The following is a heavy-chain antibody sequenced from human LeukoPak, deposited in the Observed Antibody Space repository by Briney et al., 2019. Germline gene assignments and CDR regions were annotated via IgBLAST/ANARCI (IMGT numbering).Heavy chain of an antibody. CDR1: GFTFSNAW. Sequence: KSGGSLRLSCAASGFTFSNAWMSWVRQAPGKGLEWVARIKSKTDGGTTDYAAPVKGRVTISRDDSKNTLYLQMNSLKTEDTAVYYCTTVGTTVTTRWGQGTLVTVSS. CDR3: TTVGTTVTTR. D-gene: IGHD4-17*01. J-gene: IGHJ4*02. V-gene: IGHV3-15*01. CDR2: IKSKTDGGTT.